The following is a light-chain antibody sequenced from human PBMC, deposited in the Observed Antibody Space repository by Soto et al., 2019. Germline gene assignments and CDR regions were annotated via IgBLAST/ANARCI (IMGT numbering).Light chain of an antibody. CDR1: SG. J-gene: IGLJ2*01. Sequence: QSVLTQPPSASGSPGQSVTISCTGTSGVSWYQQHPGNAPKLLIYEVTKRPSGVPDRFSGSKSGNTASLTVSGLQAEDEADYYCSSYRGSNIFVVFGGGTKVTVL. CDR3: SSYRGSNIFVV. CDR2: EVT. V-gene: IGLV2-8*01.